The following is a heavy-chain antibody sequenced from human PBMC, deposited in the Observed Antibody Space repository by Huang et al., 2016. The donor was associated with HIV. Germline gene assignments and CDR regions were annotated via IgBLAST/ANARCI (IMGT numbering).Heavy chain of an antibody. D-gene: IGHD2-15*01. V-gene: IGHV3-74*01. Sequence: EEHLVESGGGLVQPGGSLRLSCEASGFKFSNYWMQWVRQAPGKGLMWVSRIKSDGRTTDYADSVKCRFTISRDNAKNTLYLQMSSLTAEDTAIYYCARAGGFEIWGQGTVVTVSS. CDR1: GFKFSNYW. CDR2: IKSDGRTT. J-gene: IGHJ3*02. CDR3: ARAGGFEI.